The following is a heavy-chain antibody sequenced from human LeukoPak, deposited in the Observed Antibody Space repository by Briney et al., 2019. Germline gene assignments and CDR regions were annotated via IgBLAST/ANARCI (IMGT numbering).Heavy chain of an antibody. CDR1: GYTFTSYG. V-gene: IGHV1-18*01. CDR2: ISAYNGNT. Sequence: GASVKVSCKASGYTFTSYGISWVRQAPGQGLEWMGWISAYNGNTNYAQKLQGRVTMTTDTSTSTAYMELRSLRSDDTAVYYCAREATPQLVQYSFDYWGQGTLVTVSS. D-gene: IGHD6-13*01. CDR3: AREATPQLVQYSFDY. J-gene: IGHJ4*02.